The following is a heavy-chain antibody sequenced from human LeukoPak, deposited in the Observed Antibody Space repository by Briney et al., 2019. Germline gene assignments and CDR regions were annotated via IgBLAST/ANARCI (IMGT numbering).Heavy chain of an antibody. CDR2: TIPILGVT. V-gene: IGHV1-69*04. CDR3: AKDLEMATGAFGD. Sequence: ASVKVSCKASGGTFNRFAMSWVRQAPGQGLEWMGRTIPILGVTNYAQKFQGRVTITADTSTSTAYMELSSLRSEDTAVYYCAKDLEMATGAFGDWGQGTLVSVSS. D-gene: IGHD5-24*01. CDR1: GGTFNRFA. J-gene: IGHJ4*02.